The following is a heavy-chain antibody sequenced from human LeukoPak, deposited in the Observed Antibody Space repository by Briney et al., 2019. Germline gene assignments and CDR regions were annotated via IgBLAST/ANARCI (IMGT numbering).Heavy chain of an antibody. D-gene: IGHD3-10*01. J-gene: IGHJ5*02. CDR2: IYSGGST. Sequence: PGGSLRLSCAASGFTVSSNYMSWVRQAPGKGLEWVSVIYSGGSTYYADSVKGRFTISRDNAKNSLYLQMNSLRAEDTAVYYCARDRAFTMVRGVITNWFDPWGQGTLVTVSS. V-gene: IGHV3-66*01. CDR3: ARDRAFTMVRGVITNWFDP. CDR1: GFTVSSNY.